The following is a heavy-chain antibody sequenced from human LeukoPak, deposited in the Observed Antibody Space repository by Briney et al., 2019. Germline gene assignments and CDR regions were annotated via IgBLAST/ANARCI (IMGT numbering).Heavy chain of an antibody. CDR3: ARQLSGDYSFDY. CDR2: IYYSGST. CDR1: GGSISNYY. Sequence: KTSETLSLTCTVSGGSISNYYWGWIRQPPGKGLEWIGYIYYSGSTNYNPSLKSRVTISVDTSKNQFSLKLSSVTAADTAVYYCARQLSGDYSFDYWGLGTLVTVSS. V-gene: IGHV4-59*08. D-gene: IGHD4-11*01. J-gene: IGHJ4*02.